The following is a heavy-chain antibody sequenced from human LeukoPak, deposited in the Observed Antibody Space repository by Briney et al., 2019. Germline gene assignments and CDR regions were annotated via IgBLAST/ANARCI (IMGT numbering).Heavy chain of an antibody. D-gene: IGHD3-10*01. CDR2: ISSSSSTI. V-gene: IGHV3-48*01. CDR3: TRHPLLLWFGEALVRTPNYFDY. J-gene: IGHJ4*02. CDR1: GFTFSSYS. Sequence: PGGSLRLSCAASGFTFSSYSMNWVRQAPGKGLEWVSYISSSSSTIYYADPVKGRFTISRDNAKNSLYLQMNSLRAEDTAVCEATRHPLLLWFGEALVRTPNYFDYWGQGTLVTVSS.